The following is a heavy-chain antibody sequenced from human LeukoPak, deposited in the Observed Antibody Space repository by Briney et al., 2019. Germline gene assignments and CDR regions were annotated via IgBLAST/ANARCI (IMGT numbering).Heavy chain of an antibody. CDR2: IYTSGST. V-gene: IGHV4-4*07. D-gene: IGHD3-10*01. Sequence: PSETLSLTCTVSGGTISSYYWSWIRQPAGKGLEWIGRIYTSGSTNYNPSLKSRVIMSVDTSKNQFSLRLTSVTAADTAVYYCARGFYGAGSHFDYWGQGTLVTVSS. CDR1: GGTISSYY. CDR3: ARGFYGAGSHFDY. J-gene: IGHJ4*02.